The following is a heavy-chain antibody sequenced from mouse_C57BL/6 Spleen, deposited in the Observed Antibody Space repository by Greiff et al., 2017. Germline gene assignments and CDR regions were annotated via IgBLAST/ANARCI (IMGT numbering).Heavy chain of an antibody. Sequence: QVQLQQSGAELVKPGASVKISCKASGYAFSSYWMNWVKQRPGKGLEWIGQIYPGDGDTNYNGKFKGKATLTADKSSSTAYMQLSSLTSEDSAVYFCARKGAVVGYFDVWGTGTTVTVSS. V-gene: IGHV1-80*01. J-gene: IGHJ1*03. CDR3: ARKGAVVGYFDV. CDR2: IYPGDGDT. CDR1: GYAFSSYW.